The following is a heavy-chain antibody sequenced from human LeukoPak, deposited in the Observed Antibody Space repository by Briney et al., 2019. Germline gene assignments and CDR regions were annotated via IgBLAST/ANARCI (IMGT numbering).Heavy chain of an antibody. Sequence: GESLKISCKGSGYSFTNYWIGWVRQMPGKGLEWMGIIYPSDSDTKYSPSFQGQVTISADNSISTAYLQWSSLKASDTAMYYCARKNYYDSSGSFDYWGQGTLVTVSS. J-gene: IGHJ4*02. CDR1: GYSFTNYW. V-gene: IGHV5-51*01. D-gene: IGHD3-22*01. CDR2: IYPSDSDT. CDR3: ARKNYYDSSGSFDY.